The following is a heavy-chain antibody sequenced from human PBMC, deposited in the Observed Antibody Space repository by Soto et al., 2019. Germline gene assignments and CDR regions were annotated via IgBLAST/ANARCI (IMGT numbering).Heavy chain of an antibody. V-gene: IGHV3-23*01. Sequence: EVQLLESGGGLVQPGGSLRLSCAASGFTFSSYAMSWVRQAPGKGLEWVSAISGSGGSTYYADSVKGRFTISRDNSKNTLYLQMNSLRAEDTAVYYCAKDRGRLQWLVRVNYYYGMDVWGQGTTVTVSS. CDR2: ISGSGGST. J-gene: IGHJ6*02. CDR1: GFTFSSYA. CDR3: AKDRGRLQWLVRVNYYYGMDV. D-gene: IGHD6-19*01.